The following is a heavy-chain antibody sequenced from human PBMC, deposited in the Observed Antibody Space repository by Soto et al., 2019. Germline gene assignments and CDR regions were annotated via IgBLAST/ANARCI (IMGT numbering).Heavy chain of an antibody. V-gene: IGHV4-59*01. CDR3: ARGDSSGIFDY. J-gene: IGHJ4*02. Sequence: PSETLSLTCTVSGGSIISYYWSWFRQPPGKGLEWIGYIYYSGSTNYNPSLKSRVTISVDTSKNQFSLKLSSVTAADTAVYYCARGDSSGIFDYWGQGTLVTVSS. CDR2: IYYSGST. CDR1: GGSIISYY.